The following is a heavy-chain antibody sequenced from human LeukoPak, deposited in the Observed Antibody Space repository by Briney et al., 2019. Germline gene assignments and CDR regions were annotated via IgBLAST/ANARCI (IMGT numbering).Heavy chain of an antibody. CDR1: GFTFNNYW. J-gene: IGHJ5*02. CDR3: TTLGNAYFP. CDR2: MNNDGRAI. Sequence: PGGSLRLSCTVSGFTFNNYWMHWVRQAPGKGLVWVSRMNNDGRAITYADSVKGRFTISRDNAKNTLYLQMNSLRTEDTAVYYCTTLGNAYFPWGRGTLVTVSS. D-gene: IGHD1-1*01. V-gene: IGHV3-74*01.